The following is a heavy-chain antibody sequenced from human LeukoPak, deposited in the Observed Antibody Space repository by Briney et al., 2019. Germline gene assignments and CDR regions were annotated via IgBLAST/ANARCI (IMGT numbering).Heavy chain of an antibody. CDR3: ARGGNALDY. Sequence: SETLSLTCTVSGGSISTYYWSWIRQPPGKGLDWIGSFYYTGSTNYNPFLRSRVTISLDTSKNQISLRLSSVTAADTAVYYCARGGNALDYWGQGTLVTVSS. V-gene: IGHV4-59*01. J-gene: IGHJ4*02. CDR1: GGSISTYY. CDR2: FYYTGST. D-gene: IGHD4-23*01.